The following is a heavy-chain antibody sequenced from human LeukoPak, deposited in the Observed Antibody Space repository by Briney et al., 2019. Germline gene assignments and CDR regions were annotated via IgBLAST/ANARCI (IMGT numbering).Heavy chain of an antibody. J-gene: IGHJ3*02. V-gene: IGHV4-59*08. Sequence: SETMSLTCTVSGGSISGDHWNWIRQPPGKGLEWIGYIYYSGSTNYNPSLKSRVTISIDTSKNQFSLKLTSVTAADTAVYYCARRNDFGIWGQGTMVTVSS. CDR3: ARRNDFGI. CDR1: GGSISGDH. CDR2: IYYSGST.